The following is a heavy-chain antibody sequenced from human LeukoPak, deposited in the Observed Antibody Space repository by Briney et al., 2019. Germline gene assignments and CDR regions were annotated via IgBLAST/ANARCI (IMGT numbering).Heavy chain of an antibody. CDR1: GGSISSSSYY. V-gene: IGHV4-61*05. CDR3: ARRGVRITMIVVAITNYFDY. J-gene: IGHJ4*02. D-gene: IGHD3-22*01. CDR2: IYYSGST. Sequence: PSETLSLTCTVSGGSISSSSYYWGWIRQPPGKGLEWIGYIYYSGSTNYNPSLKSRVTISVDTSKNQFSLKLSSVTAADTAVYYCARRGVRITMIVVAITNYFDYWGQGTLVTVSS.